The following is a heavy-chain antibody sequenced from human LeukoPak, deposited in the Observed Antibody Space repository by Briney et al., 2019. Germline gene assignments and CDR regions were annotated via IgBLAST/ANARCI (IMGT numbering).Heavy chain of an antibody. CDR2: IYHSGST. J-gene: IGHJ1*01. CDR3: ARGGDSSSWSVEQWLEGYFQN. V-gene: IGHV4-30-2*01. CDR1: GGSISSGGYY. Sequence: PSETLSLTCTVSGGSISSGGYYWSWLRQPPGKGLEWFGYIYHSGSTYYNPSLKSRVTISVDRSQNQFSLTLSSVIGADTVVYYCARGGDSSSWSVEQWLEGYFQNSGPGNLVTVSS. D-gene: IGHD6-13*01.